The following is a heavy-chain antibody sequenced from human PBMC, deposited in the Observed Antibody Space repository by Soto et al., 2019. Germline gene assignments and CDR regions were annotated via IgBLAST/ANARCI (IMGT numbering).Heavy chain of an antibody. CDR3: ARVTGPNYDFWSGYYPDCYYYGMDV. J-gene: IGHJ6*02. CDR1: GGTFSSYA. CDR2: LIPIFGTA. V-gene: IGHV1-69*06. Sequence: GASVKVSCKASGGTFSSYAISWVLQAPGQGLEWMGGLIPIFGTANYAQKFQGRVTITADKSTSTAYMELSSLRSEDTAVYYCARVTGPNYDFWSGYYPDCYYYGMDVWGQGTTVTVSS. D-gene: IGHD3-3*01.